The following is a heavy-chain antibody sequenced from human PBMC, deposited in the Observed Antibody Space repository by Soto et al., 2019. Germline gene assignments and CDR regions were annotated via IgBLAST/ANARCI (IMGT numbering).Heavy chain of an antibody. V-gene: IGHV3-48*02. J-gene: IGHJ4*02. Sequence: GGSLRLSCAASGFTFSSYSMNWVRQAPGKGLEWVSYISSSSSTIYYADSVKGRFTISRDNAKNSLYLQMNSLRDEDTAVYYCARDYAEPYCSGGSCYLRPVGFFDYWGQGTLVTVSS. CDR2: ISSSSSTI. CDR3: ARDYAEPYCSGGSCYLRPVGFFDY. D-gene: IGHD2-15*01. CDR1: GFTFSSYS.